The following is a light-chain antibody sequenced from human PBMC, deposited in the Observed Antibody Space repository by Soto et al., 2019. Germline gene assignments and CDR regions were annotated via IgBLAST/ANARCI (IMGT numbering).Light chain of an antibody. CDR3: SSYGGSKV. V-gene: IGLV2-8*01. Sequence: QSVLTQPPSASGSPGQSVTISCTGTSSDVGGYNYVSWYQQHPGKAPKLIIYEVSKRPSGVPDRFSGSKSGNTASLTVSGRQAEDEADYYCSSYGGSKVFGGGTQLTVL. J-gene: IGLJ2*01. CDR1: SSDVGGYNY. CDR2: EVS.